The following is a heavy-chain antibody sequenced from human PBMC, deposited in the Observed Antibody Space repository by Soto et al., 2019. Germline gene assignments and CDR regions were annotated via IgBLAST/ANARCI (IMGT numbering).Heavy chain of an antibody. V-gene: IGHV1-69*01. CDR2: IIPIFGTA. CDR1: GGTFSSYA. D-gene: IGHD6-6*01. Sequence: QVQLVQSGAEVKKPGSSVKVSCKASGGTFSSYAISWVRQAPGQGLEWMGGIIPIFGTANYAQKFQGRVTITADESTSKAYMELSSLRAEDTAVYYCARSPRSWSATKNAFDIWGQGTMVTVSS. J-gene: IGHJ3*02. CDR3: ARSPRSWSATKNAFDI.